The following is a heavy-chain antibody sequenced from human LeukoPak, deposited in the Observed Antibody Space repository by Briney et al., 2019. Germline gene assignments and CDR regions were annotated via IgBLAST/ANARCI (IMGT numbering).Heavy chain of an antibody. CDR1: GGSVSSGSYY. D-gene: IGHD6-19*01. V-gene: IGHV4-61*01. CDR3: SGWYWVY. Sequence: SETLSLTCTASGGSVSSGSYYWSWIRQPPGKGLEWIGYIYYSGSTNYNPSLKSRVTISVDTSKNQFSLKLSSVTAADTAVYYCSGWYWVYWGQGTLVTVSS. J-gene: IGHJ4*02. CDR2: IYYSGST.